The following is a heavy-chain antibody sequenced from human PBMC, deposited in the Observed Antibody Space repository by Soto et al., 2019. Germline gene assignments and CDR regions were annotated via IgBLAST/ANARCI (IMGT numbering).Heavy chain of an antibody. CDR1: GGTFSSYA. CDR3: ARGYSYGYIWFDP. D-gene: IGHD5-18*01. Sequence: SVKVSCKASGGTFSSYAISWVRQAPGQGLEWMGGIIPIFGTANYAQKFQGRVTITADESTSTAYMELSSLRSEDTAVYYCARGYSYGYIWFDPWGQGTLVTVSS. J-gene: IGHJ5*02. CDR2: IIPIFGTA. V-gene: IGHV1-69*13.